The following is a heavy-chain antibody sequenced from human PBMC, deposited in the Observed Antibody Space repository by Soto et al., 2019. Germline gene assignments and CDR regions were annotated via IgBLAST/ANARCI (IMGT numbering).Heavy chain of an antibody. CDR1: GFTFSSYS. V-gene: IGHV3-21*01. CDR3: VKTAMVTHGLVY. J-gene: IGHJ4*02. CDR2: ISSSSSYI. Sequence: EVQLVESGGGLVQPGGSLRLSCAASGFTFSSYSMNWVRQAPGKGLEWVSSISSSSSYIYYADSVKGRFTISRDNIKNSPYLQMNSMIVEDTAVYYCVKTAMVTHGLVYWGQGTLVTVSS. D-gene: IGHD5-18*01.